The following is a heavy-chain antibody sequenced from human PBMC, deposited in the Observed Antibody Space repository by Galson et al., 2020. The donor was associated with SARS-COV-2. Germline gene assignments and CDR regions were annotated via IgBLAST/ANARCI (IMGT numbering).Heavy chain of an antibody. D-gene: IGHD3-22*01. CDR2: INSSGST. CDR1: GGSFSGYY. V-gene: IGHV4-34*01. CDR3: ARVETDYYDSSVFLYYYYMGV. J-gene: IGHJ6*03. Sequence: SETLSLTCAVYGGSFSGYYWRWIRQPPGKGLEWIGEINSSGSTNYNPSLKSRVTISVDPSKNQFSLKLSSVTAADTAVYYCARVETDYYDSSVFLYYYYMGVWGKGTTVTISS.